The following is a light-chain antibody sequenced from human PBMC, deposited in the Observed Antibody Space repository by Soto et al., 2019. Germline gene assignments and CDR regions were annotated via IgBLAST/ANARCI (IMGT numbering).Light chain of an antibody. CDR1: QGLVHSDGNTY. CDR2: NIS. CDR3: MQGSHWPTT. V-gene: IGKV2-30*02. J-gene: IGKJ1*01. Sequence: DVVMTQSPLSLPVTLGQPATISCRSSQGLVHSDGNTYLSWFQQRPGQSPMRLIYNISNRDSGVPDRFSGSGSATDFTLKISRVEAEDIGVYYCMQGSHWPTTFGQGTKVDIK.